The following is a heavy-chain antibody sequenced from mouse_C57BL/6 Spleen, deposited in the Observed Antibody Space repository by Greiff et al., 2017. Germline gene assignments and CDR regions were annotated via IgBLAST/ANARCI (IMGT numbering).Heavy chain of an antibody. V-gene: IGHV5-17*01. J-gene: IGHJ2*01. CDR3: ARDDGYFAHFDY. Sequence: EVKLLQSGGGLVKPGGSLKISCAASGFTFSDYGMHWVRQDPEKGLEWVAYISSGNSTIYYADTVKGRFTISTDNAKNTPFLQMTSLRSEDTAMYYCARDDGYFAHFDYWGQGTTLTVSS. CDR1: GFTFSDYG. D-gene: IGHD2-3*01. CDR2: ISSGNSTI.